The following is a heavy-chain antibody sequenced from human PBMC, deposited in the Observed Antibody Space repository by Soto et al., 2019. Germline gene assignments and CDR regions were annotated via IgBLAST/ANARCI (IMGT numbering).Heavy chain of an antibody. Sequence: PVKVTSKASGGSINSYMLRWVQQAKRQGLEWMGRSIPIHGSADYALKFQDRVTITRDRSISTAYMELRSLRSEDTAVYYCAEEYADQAYYYGMDVWGKGTTVTVSS. CDR1: GGSINSYM. CDR3: AEEYADQAYYYGMDV. J-gene: IGHJ6*04. V-gene: IGHV1-69*08. CDR2: SIPIHGSA. D-gene: IGHD2-2*01.